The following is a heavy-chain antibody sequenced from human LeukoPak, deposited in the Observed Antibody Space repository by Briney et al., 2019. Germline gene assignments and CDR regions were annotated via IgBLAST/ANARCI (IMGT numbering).Heavy chain of an antibody. V-gene: IGHV1-69*13. CDR2: IISILGRA. CDR3: ARSHCSSTSCYYYYYMDI. CDR1: GGTYSSCA. D-gene: IGHD2-2*01. J-gene: IGHJ6*03. Sequence: AVKVSCKSWGGTYSSCAISGVRQAPGRGREGVGGIISILGRANYAQRFQGRVAITADGSTSTAYMALSRLRCGDRAVEYCARSHCSSTSCYYYYYMDIWGKGTTVTVSS.